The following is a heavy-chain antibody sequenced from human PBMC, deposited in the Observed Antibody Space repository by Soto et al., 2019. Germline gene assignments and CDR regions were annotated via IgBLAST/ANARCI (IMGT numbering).Heavy chain of an antibody. CDR2: IKSKTDGGTT. Sequence: EVQLVESGGGLVKPGGALRLSCAASGFTFSNAWMNWVRQAPGKGLEWVGRIKSKTDGGTTDYAAPVKGRFTISIDDSKNTLYLQMNSLKTEDTAVYYCTTDSSIAARYGMDVWGQGTTVTVSS. D-gene: IGHD6-6*01. V-gene: IGHV3-15*07. J-gene: IGHJ6*02. CDR3: TTDSSIAARYGMDV. CDR1: GFTFSNAW.